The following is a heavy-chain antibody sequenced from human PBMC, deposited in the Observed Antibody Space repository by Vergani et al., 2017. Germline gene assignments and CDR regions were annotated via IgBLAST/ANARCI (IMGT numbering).Heavy chain of an antibody. Sequence: EVQLVESGGGLVQPGGSLRLSCAASGFIFSSYWMSWVRQAPGKGLEWVANIKQDGSEKYYVDSVKGRFTISRDNAKNSLYLQMNSLRAEDTAVYCCRLFYYYYGMDVWGQGTTVTVSS. J-gene: IGHJ6*02. V-gene: IGHV3-7*01. CDR3: RLFYYYYGMDV. CDR1: GFIFSSYW. CDR2: IKQDGSEK. D-gene: IGHD6-25*01.